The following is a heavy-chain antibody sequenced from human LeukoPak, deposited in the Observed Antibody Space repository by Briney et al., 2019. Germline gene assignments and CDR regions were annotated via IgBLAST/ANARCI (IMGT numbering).Heavy chain of an antibody. CDR3: ARDAYYDSSGYYDY. V-gene: IGHV1-18*01. J-gene: IGHJ4*02. D-gene: IGHD3-22*01. CDR2: ISAYNGNT. CDR1: GYSFTSYG. Sequence: ASVKVSCKASGYSFTSYGISWVRQAPGQGLEWMGWISAYNGNTNYAQKPQGRVTMTTDTSTSTAYMELRSLRSDDTAVYYCARDAYYDSSGYYDYWGQGTLVTVSS.